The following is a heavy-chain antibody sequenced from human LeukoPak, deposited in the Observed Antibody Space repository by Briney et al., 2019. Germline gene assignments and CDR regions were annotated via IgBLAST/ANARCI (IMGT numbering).Heavy chain of an antibody. CDR1: GYTLTELS. J-gene: IGHJ6*02. Sequence: ASGKVSCKVSGYTLTELSMHWVRQAPGKGLEWMGGFDPEDGETIYAPKFQGRVTMTEDRSTDTAYMELSSLRSEDTAVYYCATGGFGCSGGSCYGYYYGMDVWGQGTTVTVSS. CDR2: FDPEDGET. D-gene: IGHD2-15*01. V-gene: IGHV1-24*01. CDR3: ATGGFGCSGGSCYGYYYGMDV.